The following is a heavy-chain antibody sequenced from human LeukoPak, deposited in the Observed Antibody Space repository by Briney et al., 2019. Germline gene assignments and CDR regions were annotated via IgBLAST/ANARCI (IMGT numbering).Heavy chain of an antibody. D-gene: IGHD4-17*01. Sequence: GGSLRLSCAAPGFTSSSYTMSWVRQAPGKGLEWVSAISGSGGSTYSADSVEGRFTISRDNSKSKLYLQMNSLRAKDTDLYYCAKGGPSYGDYFYFDYWGQGTLVTVSS. V-gene: IGHV3-23*01. J-gene: IGHJ4*02. CDR2: ISGSGGST. CDR3: AKGGPSYGDYFYFDY. CDR1: GFTSSSYT.